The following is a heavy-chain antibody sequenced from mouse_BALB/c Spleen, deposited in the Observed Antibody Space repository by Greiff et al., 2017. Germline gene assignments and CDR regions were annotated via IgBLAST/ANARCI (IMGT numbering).Heavy chain of an antibody. CDR3: ARGVRGYYYAMDY. J-gene: IGHJ4*01. D-gene: IGHD2-14*01. Sequence: EVQLVESGPGLVKPSQSLSLTCSVTGYSITSGYYWNWIRQFPGNKLEWMGYISYDGSNNYNPSLKNRISITRDTSKNQFFLKLNSVTTEDTATYYCARGVRGYYYAMDYWGQGTSVTVSS. CDR2: ISYDGSN. V-gene: IGHV3-6*02. CDR1: GYSITSGYY.